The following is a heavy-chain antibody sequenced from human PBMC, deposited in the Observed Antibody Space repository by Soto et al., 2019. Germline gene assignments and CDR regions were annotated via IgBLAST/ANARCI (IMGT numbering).Heavy chain of an antibody. D-gene: IGHD5-18*01. J-gene: IGHJ4*02. Sequence: GGSLRLSCAASGFTFSSYAMHWVRQAPGKGLEWVAVISYDGSNKYYADSVKGRFTTSRDNSKNTLYLQMNSLRAEDTAVYYCARTSPDTALPHLFDYWGQGTLVTVSS. V-gene: IGHV3-30-3*01. CDR1: GFTFSSYA. CDR2: ISYDGSNK. CDR3: ARTSPDTALPHLFDY.